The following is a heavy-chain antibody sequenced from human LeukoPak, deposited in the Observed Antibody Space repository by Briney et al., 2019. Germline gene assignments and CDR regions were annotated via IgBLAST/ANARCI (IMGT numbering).Heavy chain of an antibody. Sequence: PSETVSLTCTVSGGSISSGTYYWGWIRQPPGKGLEWIGSMYYSGSTYYNPSLRSRVTISVATSKNQFSLKLSSVTAADTAVYYCASAGYCSSTSCYPSDVWGKGTTVTVSS. V-gene: IGHV4-39*07. CDR3: ASAGYCSSTSCYPSDV. CDR1: GGSISSGTYY. D-gene: IGHD2-2*01. CDR2: MYYSGST. J-gene: IGHJ6*04.